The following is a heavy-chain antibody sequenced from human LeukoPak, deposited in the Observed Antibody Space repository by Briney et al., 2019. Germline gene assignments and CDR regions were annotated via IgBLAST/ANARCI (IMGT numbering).Heavy chain of an antibody. D-gene: IGHD3-22*01. CDR3: ARDRTDYYDSNAYYPNWFDP. CDR2: ITPNSGGT. CDR1: GYTFTGYY. Sequence: ASVKVSCKASGYTFTGYYIHWVRQAPGKGLEWMGWITPNSGGTNYAQKFQGRVTMTRDTSISTVYMELSRLRSDDTAVYYCARDRTDYYDSNAYYPNWFDPWGQGTLVTVSS. V-gene: IGHV1-2*02. J-gene: IGHJ5*02.